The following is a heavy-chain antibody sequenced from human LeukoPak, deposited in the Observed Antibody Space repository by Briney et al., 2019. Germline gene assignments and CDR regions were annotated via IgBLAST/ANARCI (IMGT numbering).Heavy chain of an antibody. CDR3: ATARGYAEGAYFDY. J-gene: IGHJ4*02. CDR2: FDPEDGET. CDR1: GYTLTELS. V-gene: IGHV1-24*01. Sequence: ASVKFSCKVSGYTLTELSMHWVRQAPGKGLEWMGGFDPEDGETIYAQKFQGRVTMTEDTPTDTAYMELSSLRSEDTAVYYCATARGYAEGAYFDYWGQGTLVTVSS. D-gene: IGHD3-22*01.